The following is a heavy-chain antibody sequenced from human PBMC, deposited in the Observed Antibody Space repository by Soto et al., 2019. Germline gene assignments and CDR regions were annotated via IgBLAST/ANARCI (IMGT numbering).Heavy chain of an antibody. Sequence: SVEVSCKASGGTTRSYAMRWVRQDPGQGLEWMGGIIPIFGTANYAQKFQGRVTITADKSTSTAYMELSSLRSEDTAVYYCARDRVEMATLRYYFDYWGQGTLVTVSS. CDR1: GGTTRSYA. D-gene: IGHD5-12*01. CDR2: IIPIFGTA. V-gene: IGHV1-69*06. J-gene: IGHJ4*02. CDR3: ARDRVEMATLRYYFDY.